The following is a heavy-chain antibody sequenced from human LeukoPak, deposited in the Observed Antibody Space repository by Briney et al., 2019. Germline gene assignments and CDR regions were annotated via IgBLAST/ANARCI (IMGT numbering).Heavy chain of an antibody. CDR1: GFTFSSYA. D-gene: IGHD1-1*01. V-gene: IGHV3-48*01. CDR2: ISSSSSTI. Sequence: GGSLRLSCAASGFTFSSYAMSWVRQAPGKGLEWVSYISSSSSTIYYADSVKGRFTISRDNAKNSLYLQMNSLRAEDTAVYYCARETADSPFDPWGQGTLVTVSS. CDR3: ARETADSPFDP. J-gene: IGHJ5*02.